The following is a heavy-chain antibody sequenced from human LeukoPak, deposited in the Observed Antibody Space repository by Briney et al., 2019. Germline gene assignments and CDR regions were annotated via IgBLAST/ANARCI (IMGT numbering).Heavy chain of an antibody. CDR1: GFTVSSNY. CDR2: ISYDGSNK. Sequence: GGSLRLSCAASGFTVSSNYMNWVRQAPGKGLEWVAVISYDGSNKYYADSVKGRFTISRDNSKNTLYLQMNSLRAEDTAVYYCAKGSDYYDSSGYQPLFDYWGQGTLVTVSS. D-gene: IGHD3-22*01. CDR3: AKGSDYYDSSGYQPLFDY. V-gene: IGHV3-30*18. J-gene: IGHJ4*02.